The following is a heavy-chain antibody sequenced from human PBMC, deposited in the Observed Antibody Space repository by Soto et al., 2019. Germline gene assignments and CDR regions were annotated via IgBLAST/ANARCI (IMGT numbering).Heavy chain of an antibody. CDR1: GGSISSYY. CDR2: IYYSGST. D-gene: IGHD3-10*01. V-gene: IGHV4-59*01. Sequence: QVQLQESGPGLVKPSETLSLTCTVSGGSISSYYWSWIRQPQGRGLEWIGYIYYSGSTNYNPSLKSRVTISVDTSKNQFSLKLSSVTAADTAVYYCAREYYYGSNYGMDVWGQGTTVTVSS. J-gene: IGHJ6*02. CDR3: AREYYYGSNYGMDV.